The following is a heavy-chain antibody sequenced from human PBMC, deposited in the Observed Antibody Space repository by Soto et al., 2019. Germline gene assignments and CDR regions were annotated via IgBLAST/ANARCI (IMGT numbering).Heavy chain of an antibody. J-gene: IGHJ2*01. D-gene: IGHD3-10*01. CDR3: ARKVSGSTGRPDLWYFDL. CDR2: ISGGGDAT. V-gene: IGHV3-23*01. Sequence: EVQLLDSGGGLVQPGGFLRLSCAASGFTFSGYALTWVRQAPGKGLEWVSAISGGGDATFYADSVKGRFTISRDNSKNSLYLQMTTLRAEDTAVYYCARKVSGSTGRPDLWYFDLWGRGTLVTVSS. CDR1: GFTFSGYA.